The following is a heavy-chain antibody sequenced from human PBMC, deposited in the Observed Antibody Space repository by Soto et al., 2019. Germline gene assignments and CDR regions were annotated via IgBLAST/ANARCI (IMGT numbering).Heavy chain of an antibody. D-gene: IGHD5-18*01. V-gene: IGHV1-69*13. CDR3: ARGPLGYSYGYYFDY. J-gene: IGHJ4*02. Sequence: SVKVSCKASGGTFSRYAISWVRQAPGQGLEWMGGIIPIFGTANYAQKFQGRVTITADESTSTAYMELSSLRSEDTAVYYCARGPLGYSYGYYFDYWGQGTLVTVSS. CDR1: GGTFSRYA. CDR2: IIPIFGTA.